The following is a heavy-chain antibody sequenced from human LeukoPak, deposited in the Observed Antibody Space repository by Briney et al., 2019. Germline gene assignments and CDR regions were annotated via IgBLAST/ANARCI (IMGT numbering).Heavy chain of an antibody. V-gene: IGHV4-34*01. CDR2: INHSGST. D-gene: IGHD3-16*02. Sequence: SETLSLTCAVYGGSFSGYYWSWIRQPPGKGLESIGEINHSGSTNYNPSLKSRVTISVDTSKNQFSLKLSSVTAADTAVYYCASTAYVWGSYRRFENYWGQGTLVTVSS. CDR1: GGSFSGYY. J-gene: IGHJ4*02. CDR3: ASTAYVWGSYRRFENY.